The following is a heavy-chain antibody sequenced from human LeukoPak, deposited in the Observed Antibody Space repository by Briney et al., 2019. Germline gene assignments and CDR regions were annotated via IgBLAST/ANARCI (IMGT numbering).Heavy chain of an antibody. Sequence: GGSLRLSCAASGFTFSNYAMHWVRQAPGKGLEWVAVISYDGSNKNYGDSVKGRFTISRDNAKNTLYLQMNSLRAEDTAVYYCARAGGDCSSTSCYTETDFDYWGQGTLVTVSS. V-gene: IGHV3-30*04. CDR1: GFTFSNYA. D-gene: IGHD2-2*02. J-gene: IGHJ4*02. CDR2: ISYDGSNK. CDR3: ARAGGDCSSTSCYTETDFDY.